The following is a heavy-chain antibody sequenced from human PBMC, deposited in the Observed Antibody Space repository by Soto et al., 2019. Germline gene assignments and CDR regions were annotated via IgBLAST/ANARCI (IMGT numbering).Heavy chain of an antibody. CDR1: GFTFSSYS. CDR3: ARVTYCSSTSCYRGLDY. CDR2: ISSSSSYI. Sequence: EVQLVESGGGLVKPGGSLRLSCAASGFTFSSYSMNWVRQAPGKGLEWVSSISSSSSYIYYADSVKGRFTNSRDNAKNSLYLQMNSQRAEDTAVYYCARVTYCSSTSCYRGLDYWGQGTLVTVSS. D-gene: IGHD2-2*02. J-gene: IGHJ4*02. V-gene: IGHV3-21*01.